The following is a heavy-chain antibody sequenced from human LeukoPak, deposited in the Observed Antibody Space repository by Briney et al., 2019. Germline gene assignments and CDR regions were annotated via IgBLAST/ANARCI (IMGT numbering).Heavy chain of an antibody. CDR1: GFTFSSYA. CDR3: AKAIAVAGTYAFDI. Sequence: TGGSLRLSCAASGFTFSSYAMSWFRQAPGKGLEWVSAISGSGGSTYYADSVKGRFTISRDNSKNTLHLQMNSLRAEDTAVYYCAKAIAVAGTYAFDIWGQGTMVTVSS. CDR2: ISGSGGST. V-gene: IGHV3-23*01. J-gene: IGHJ3*02. D-gene: IGHD6-19*01.